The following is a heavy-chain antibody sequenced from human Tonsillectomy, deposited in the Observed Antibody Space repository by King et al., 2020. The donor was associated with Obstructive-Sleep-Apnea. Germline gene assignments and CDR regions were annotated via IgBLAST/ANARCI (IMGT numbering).Heavy chain of an antibody. J-gene: IGHJ4*02. V-gene: IGHV4-34*01. CDR3: ARGGGCSGGRCYFVDY. CDR1: GGSFSGSY. CDR2: IKHSGST. D-gene: IGHD2-15*01. Sequence: VQLQQWGAGLLKPSETLSLTCAVYGGSFSGSYWSWIRQPPGKGLEWVGEIKHSGSTNHNPSLRSRFTISVDTPKNQFSLKLTSGTAADTAVYYCARGGGCSGGRCYFVDYWGQGTQVTVSS.